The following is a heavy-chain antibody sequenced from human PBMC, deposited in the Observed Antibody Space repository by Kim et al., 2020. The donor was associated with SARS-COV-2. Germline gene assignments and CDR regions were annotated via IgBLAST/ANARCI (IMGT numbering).Heavy chain of an antibody. CDR2: IYTSGST. J-gene: IGHJ5*02. V-gene: IGHV4-4*07. Sequence: SETLSLTCTVSGGSISSYYWSWIRQPAGKGLEWIGRIYTSGSTNYNPSLKSRVTMSEDTSKNQFSLKLSSVTAADTAVYYCARDVQVVAAAGINWFDPWGQGTRVTVSS. D-gene: IGHD6-13*01. CDR1: GGSISSYY. CDR3: ARDVQVVAAAGINWFDP.